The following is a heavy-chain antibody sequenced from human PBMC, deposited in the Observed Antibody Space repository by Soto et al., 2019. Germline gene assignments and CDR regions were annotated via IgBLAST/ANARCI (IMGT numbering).Heavy chain of an antibody. V-gene: IGHV4-59*01. CDR1: GGSISSYY. J-gene: IGHJ4*02. D-gene: IGHD1-20*01. CDR3: ASSNNWNDVLQFDY. Sequence: PSETLSLTCTVSGGSISSYYWSWIRQPPGKGLEWIGYIYYSGSTNYNPSLKSRVTISVDTSKNQFSLKLSSVTAADTAVYYCASSNNWNDVLQFDYWGQGTLVTVSS. CDR2: IYYSGST.